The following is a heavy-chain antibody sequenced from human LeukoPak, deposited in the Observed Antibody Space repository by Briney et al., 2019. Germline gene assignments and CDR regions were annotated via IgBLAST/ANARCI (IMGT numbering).Heavy chain of an antibody. Sequence: GGSLRLSCAASGFTVSSNYMSWVRQAPGKGLEWVSSISNSGGRTFYTDSVKGRFTISRDNSKITLYLQMNSLRAEDTAVYYCAKSYNGYESKPDYWGQGTLVTVSS. CDR2: ISNSGGRT. D-gene: IGHD5-12*01. V-gene: IGHV3-23*01. CDR3: AKSYNGYESKPDY. CDR1: GFTVSSNY. J-gene: IGHJ4*02.